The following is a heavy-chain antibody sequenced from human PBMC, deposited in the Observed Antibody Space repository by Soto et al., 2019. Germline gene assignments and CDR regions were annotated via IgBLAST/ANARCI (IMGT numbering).Heavy chain of an antibody. V-gene: IGHV1-69*02. D-gene: IGHD6-13*01. Sequence: QVQLVQSGAEVKKPGSSVKVSCKASGGTFSSYTISWVRQAPGQGLEWMGRIIPILGIANYAQKFQGRVTITADKSTSTAYMELSSLRSEDTAVYYCASGIAAVGDTWNPNYYYGMDVWGQGTTVTVSS. CDR1: GGTFSSYT. J-gene: IGHJ6*02. CDR2: IIPILGIA. CDR3: ASGIAAVGDTWNPNYYYGMDV.